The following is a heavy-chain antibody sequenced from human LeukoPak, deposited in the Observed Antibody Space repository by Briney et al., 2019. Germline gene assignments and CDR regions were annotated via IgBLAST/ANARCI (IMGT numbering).Heavy chain of an antibody. CDR3: ARLFKVVPAAIHT. J-gene: IGHJ5*02. V-gene: IGHV3-33*01. CDR1: GFTFSSYG. D-gene: IGHD2-2*01. CDR2: IWYDGNNK. Sequence: GGSLRLSCAASGFTFSSYGMHWVRQAPGKGLEWVAVIWYDGNNKYYADSVKGRFTISRDNSKNTLYLQMNSLRAEDTAVYYCARLFKVVPAAIHTWGQGTLVTVSS.